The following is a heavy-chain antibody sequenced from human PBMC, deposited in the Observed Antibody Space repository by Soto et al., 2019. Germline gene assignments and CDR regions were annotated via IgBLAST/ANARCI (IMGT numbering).Heavy chain of an antibody. D-gene: IGHD6-19*01. Sequence: VKVSCKVSGYTFSSYTISWVRQAPGQGLEWMGRIIPILGIANYAQKFQGRVMITADKSTSTAYMELSSLRSEDTAVYYCARKRSIAVAGNPGMDYYGMDVWGQGTTVTVSS. V-gene: IGHV1-69*02. CDR1: GYTFSSYT. CDR2: IIPILGIA. CDR3: ARKRSIAVAGNPGMDYYGMDV. J-gene: IGHJ6*02.